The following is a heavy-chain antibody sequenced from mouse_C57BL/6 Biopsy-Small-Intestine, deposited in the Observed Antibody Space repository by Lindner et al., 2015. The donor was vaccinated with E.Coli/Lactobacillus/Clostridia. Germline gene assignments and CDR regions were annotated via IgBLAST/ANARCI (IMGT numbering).Heavy chain of an antibody. CDR2: ISSGGSYT. J-gene: IGHJ2*01. CDR3: ASGGVYYDYDGYYFDY. V-gene: IGHV5-6*01. D-gene: IGHD2-4*01. CDR1: GFTFSSYG. Sequence: VQLQESGGDLVKPGGSLKLSCAASGFTFSSYGMSWVRQTPDKRLEWVATISSGGSYTYYPDSVKGRFTISRDNAKNTLYLQMSSLKSEDTAMYYCASGGVYYDYDGYYFDYWGQGTTLTVSS.